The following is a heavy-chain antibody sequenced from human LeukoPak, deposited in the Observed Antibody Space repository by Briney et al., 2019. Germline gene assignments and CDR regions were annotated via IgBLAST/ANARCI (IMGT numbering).Heavy chain of an antibody. CDR2: INPNSCGT. CDR3: AREGFWSGYYNPYYYYYYGMDV. D-gene: IGHD3-3*01. J-gene: IGHJ6*02. V-gene: IGHV1-2*02. Sequence: ASVKVSCKASGYTFTGYYMHWVRQAPGQGLEWMGWINPNSCGTNYAQKFQGRVTMTRDTSISTAYMELSRLRSDDTAVYYCAREGFWSGYYNPYYYYYYGMDVWGQGTTVTVSS. CDR1: GYTFTGYY.